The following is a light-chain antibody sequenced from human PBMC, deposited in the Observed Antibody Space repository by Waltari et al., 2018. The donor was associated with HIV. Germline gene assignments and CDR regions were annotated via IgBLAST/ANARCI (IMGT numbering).Light chain of an antibody. CDR3: QAWDSATGV. CDR1: KLGENY. Sequence: SYELTPPPSVSVSPGQTASTTCSGNKLGENYASWYQQKPGQSPVLVIYQDNKRPSGIPERFSGSNSGNTATLTISGTQTMDEADYYCQAWDSATGVFGGGTNLTVL. V-gene: IGLV3-1*01. J-gene: IGLJ2*01. CDR2: QDN.